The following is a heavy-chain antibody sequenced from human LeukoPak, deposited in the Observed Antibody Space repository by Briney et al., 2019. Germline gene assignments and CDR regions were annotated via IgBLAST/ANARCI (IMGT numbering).Heavy chain of an antibody. Sequence: GGSLRLSCAASGFTFSSYSMNWVRQAPGKGLEWVSYISSSGSTIYYADSVKGRFTISRDNAKNSLYLQMNSLRAEDTAVYYCARRPYYYDSSGYYPAPDAFDIWGQGTMVTVSS. D-gene: IGHD3-22*01. V-gene: IGHV3-48*04. J-gene: IGHJ3*02. CDR2: ISSSGSTI. CDR1: GFTFSSYS. CDR3: ARRPYYYDSSGYYPAPDAFDI.